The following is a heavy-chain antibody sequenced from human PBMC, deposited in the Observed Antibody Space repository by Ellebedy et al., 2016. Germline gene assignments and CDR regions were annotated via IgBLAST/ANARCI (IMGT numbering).Heavy chain of an antibody. CDR2: IFTSGSF. V-gene: IGHV4-4*07. CDR1: GGSVSRYF. CDR3: ARVHCSITTCDYYYIDV. D-gene: IGHD1-1*01. J-gene: IGHJ6*03. Sequence: SETLSLTCTVSGGSVSRYFWSWIRQPAGKGLEWIGRIFTSGSFNYNPSLMSRVTMSVVTSKNHISLRLNSVTTADTAVYYCARVHCSITTCDYYYIDVWGKGTTVTVSS.